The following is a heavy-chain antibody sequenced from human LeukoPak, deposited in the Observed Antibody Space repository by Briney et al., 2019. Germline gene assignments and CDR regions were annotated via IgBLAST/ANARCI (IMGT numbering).Heavy chain of an antibody. Sequence: SETLSLTCTVSGGSISSYYWSWIRQPPGKGLEWIGYIYYSGGTNYNPSLKSRVTISVDTSKNQFSLKLSSVTAADTAVYYCARDKRTQDAFDIWGQGTMVTVSS. CDR3: ARDKRTQDAFDI. CDR2: IYYSGGT. CDR1: GGSISSYY. V-gene: IGHV4-59*01. J-gene: IGHJ3*02.